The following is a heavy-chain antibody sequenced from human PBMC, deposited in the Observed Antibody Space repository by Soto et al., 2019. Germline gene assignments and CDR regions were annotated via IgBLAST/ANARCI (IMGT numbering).Heavy chain of an antibody. J-gene: IGHJ4*02. V-gene: IGHV4-39*01. CDR1: GGSISSSSYY. D-gene: IGHD5-18*01. CDR3: ARQLIQPWYHDY. Sequence: QLQLQESGPGLVKPSETLSLTCTVSGGSISSSSYYWGWIRQPPGKGLEWIGSIYYSGSTYYNPSLKSRVTISVDTSKNQFSLKLSSVTAADTAVYYCARQLIQPWYHDYWGQGTLVTVSS. CDR2: IYYSGST.